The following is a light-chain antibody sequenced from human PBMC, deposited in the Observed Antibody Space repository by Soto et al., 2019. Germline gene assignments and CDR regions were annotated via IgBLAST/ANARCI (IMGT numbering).Light chain of an antibody. Sequence: QTVVTQEPSFSVSPGGTVTLTCGLTSGSVSTRNYPSWYQQIPGQAPRTLIYNTNTRSSGVPDRFSGSILGNKAALTITGAQAADESDYYCALYVGSGIHWVFGGRTKLTVL. CDR2: NTN. CDR3: ALYVGSGIHWV. CDR1: SGSVSTRNY. V-gene: IGLV8-61*01. J-gene: IGLJ3*02.